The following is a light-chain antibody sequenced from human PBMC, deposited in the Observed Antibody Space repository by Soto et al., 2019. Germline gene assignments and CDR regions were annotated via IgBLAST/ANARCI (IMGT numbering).Light chain of an antibody. V-gene: IGKV1-33*01. J-gene: IGKJ5*01. Sequence: DIRMTQSPSSLSASVGHRVTLTYQASQDIRTYVNWYQQKPGKAPKLLIYDASILETGVPSRFSGSGSGTDFTFTISSLQPEDIATYYCQQHENLPVFGQGTRLEIK. CDR2: DAS. CDR1: QDIRTY. CDR3: QQHENLPV.